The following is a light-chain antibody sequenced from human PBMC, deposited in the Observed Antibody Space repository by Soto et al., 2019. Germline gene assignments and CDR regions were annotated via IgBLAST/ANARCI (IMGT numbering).Light chain of an antibody. J-gene: IGKJ1*01. V-gene: IGKV1-5*03. CDR3: QQYYSRES. Sequence: DIQRTQSPSIVSASVGDTVTITCRASQAVNPWLAWHQQKPGKVPRVLIYKTSDLENGVPSRFSGSGSGTEYTLTISNLQPDDFATYYCQQYYSRESFGQGTKV. CDR1: QAVNPW. CDR2: KTS.